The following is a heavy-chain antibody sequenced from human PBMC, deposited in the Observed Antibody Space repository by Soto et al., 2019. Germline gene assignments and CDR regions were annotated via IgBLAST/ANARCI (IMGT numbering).Heavy chain of an antibody. D-gene: IGHD2-2*02. J-gene: IGHJ4*02. CDR1: GYTFTSYA. CDR2: INAGNGNT. Sequence: ASVKVSCKASGYTFTSYAMHWVRQAPGQRLEWMGWINAGNGNTKYSQRFQGRVTITRDTSASTAYMELSSLRSEDTAVYYCAKSATVPAAIAYWGQGTLVTVSS. CDR3: AKSATVPAAIAY. V-gene: IGHV1-3*01.